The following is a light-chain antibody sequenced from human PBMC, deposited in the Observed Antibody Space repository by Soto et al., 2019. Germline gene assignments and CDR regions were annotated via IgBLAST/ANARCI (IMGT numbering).Light chain of an antibody. CDR2: DVS. J-gene: IGLJ2*01. V-gene: IGLV2-14*01. Sequence: QSALTQPASVSGSPGQSITISCTGTSSDVGGYNYVSWYQQHPGNAPKLMIYDVSNRPSGVSNRFSGSKSGNTASLTISGLQAEDEADYYCSSYRSSSTYVVFGGGTKLT. CDR3: SSYRSSSTYVV. CDR1: SSDVGGYNY.